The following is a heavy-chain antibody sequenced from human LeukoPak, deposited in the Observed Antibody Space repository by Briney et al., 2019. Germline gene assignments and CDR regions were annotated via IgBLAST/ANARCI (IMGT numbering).Heavy chain of an antibody. CDR3: ANLKYDY. CDR2: ISAGGST. V-gene: IGHV3-23*01. Sequence: GGSLRLSCAASGFIFSNYAMTWVRQAPGKGLEWVSTISAGGSTYYADSVKGRFTVSRDNSKNTLSLQINSLRAEDTAVYYCANLKYDYWGQGTLVTVSS. J-gene: IGHJ4*02. CDR1: GFIFSNYA. D-gene: IGHD3-9*01.